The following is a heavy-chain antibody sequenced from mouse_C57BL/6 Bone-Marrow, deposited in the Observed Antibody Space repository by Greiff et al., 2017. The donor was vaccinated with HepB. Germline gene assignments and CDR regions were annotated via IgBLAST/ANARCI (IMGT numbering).Heavy chain of an antibody. V-gene: IGHV1-64*01. CDR1: GYTFTSYW. J-gene: IGHJ2*01. D-gene: IGHD2-4*01. CDR3: ARSGVYYDYDAHFDY. Sequence: VQLQQPGAELVKPGASVNLSCKASGYTFTSYWMHWVKQRPGQGLEWIGMIHPNSGSTNYNEKFKSKATLTVDKSSSTAYMQLSSLTSEDSAVYYCARSGVYYDYDAHFDYWGQGTTLTVSS. CDR2: IHPNSGST.